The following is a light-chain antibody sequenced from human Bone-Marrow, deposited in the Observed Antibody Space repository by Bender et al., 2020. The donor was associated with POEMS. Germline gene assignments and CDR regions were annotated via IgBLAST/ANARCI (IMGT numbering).Light chain of an antibody. CDR1: SSNIGGNA. CDR2: GND. J-gene: IGLJ3*02. Sequence: QSVLTQPPSASGTPGQRVTISCSGSSSNIGGNAVNWWQQLPGTAPKLLIYGNDQRTTGVPDRFSGSETGASASLAISGLQSEDEADYFCSAWDGILNGWVFGGGTELTVL. CDR3: SAWDGILNGWV. V-gene: IGLV1-44*01.